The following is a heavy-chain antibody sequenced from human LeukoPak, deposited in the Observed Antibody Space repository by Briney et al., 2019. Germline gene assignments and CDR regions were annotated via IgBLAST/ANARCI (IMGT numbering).Heavy chain of an antibody. CDR1: GGTFSSYT. V-gene: IGHV1-69*02. CDR3: ASLDYYDSSGSRFFDY. Sequence: SVKVSCKASGGTFSSYTISWVRQAPGQGLEWMGRIIPILVIANYAQKFHGRVTITADKSTSTVYMELSSLRSEDTAVYYCASLDYYDSSGSRFFDYWGQGTLVTVSS. D-gene: IGHD3-22*01. J-gene: IGHJ4*02. CDR2: IIPILVIA.